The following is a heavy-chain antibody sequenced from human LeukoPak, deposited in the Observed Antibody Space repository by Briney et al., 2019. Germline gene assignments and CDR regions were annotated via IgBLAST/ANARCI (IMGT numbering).Heavy chain of an antibody. CDR2: IIPILGIA. V-gene: IGHV1-69*02. D-gene: IGHD2-21*02. J-gene: IGHJ4*02. CDR1: GGTFSSYT. CDR3: ATLPSSYCGGDCYPRV. Sequence: SVKVSCKASGGTFSSYTISWVRQAPGQGLEWMGRIIPILGIANYAQKFQGRVTITADKSTSTAYMGLSSLRSEDTAVYYCATLPSSYCGGDCYPRVWGQGTLVTVSS.